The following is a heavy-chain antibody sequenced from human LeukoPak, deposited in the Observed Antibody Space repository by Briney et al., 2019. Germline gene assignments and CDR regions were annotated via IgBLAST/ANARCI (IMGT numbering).Heavy chain of an antibody. J-gene: IGHJ4*02. V-gene: IGHV3-11*05. CDR2: ISNSGSYT. CDR3: ARDRTMTGDRGIDY. Sequence: GGSLRLSCAASGFTFSDEYMSWIRQAPGKGLEWVSYISNSGSYTNYADSVKGRFTISRDNAKNSLYLQMNSLRAEDTAVYYCARDRTMTGDRGIDYWGQGTPVTVSS. CDR1: GFTFSDEY. D-gene: IGHD3-22*01.